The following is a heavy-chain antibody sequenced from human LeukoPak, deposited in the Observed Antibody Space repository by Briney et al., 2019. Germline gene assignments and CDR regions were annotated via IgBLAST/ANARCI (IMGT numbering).Heavy chain of an antibody. J-gene: IGHJ4*02. Sequence: SETLTLTCTVSGGSISSSSYYWGRIRQPPGKGLEWIGSIYYSGSTYYNPSLKSRVTISIDTSKNQFSLELSSGTAADTAVYYCASATSSSSSWLIYWGQGTLVTVSS. CDR1: GGSISSSSYY. D-gene: IGHD6-13*01. CDR2: IYYSGST. CDR3: ASATSSSSSWLIY. V-gene: IGHV4-39*01.